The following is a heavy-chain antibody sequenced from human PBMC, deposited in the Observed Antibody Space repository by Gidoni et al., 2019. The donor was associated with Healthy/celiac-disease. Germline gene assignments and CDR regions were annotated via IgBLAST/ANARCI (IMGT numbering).Heavy chain of an antibody. D-gene: IGHD3-10*01. CDR1: GFTVSSNY. V-gene: IGHV3-66*01. Sequence: EVQLVESGGGLVQPGGSLRLSCAASGFTVSSNYMSWVRQAPGKGLEWVSVIYSGGSTYYADSVKGRFTISRDNSKNTLYLQMNSLRAEDTAVYYCARDTDYGSGSYLAFDIWGQGTMVTVSS. CDR3: ARDTDYGSGSYLAFDI. CDR2: IYSGGST. J-gene: IGHJ3*02.